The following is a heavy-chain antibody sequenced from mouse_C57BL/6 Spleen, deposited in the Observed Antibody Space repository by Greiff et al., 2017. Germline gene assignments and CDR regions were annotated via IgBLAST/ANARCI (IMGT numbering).Heavy chain of an antibody. CDR3: AYYCGSSYEAY. J-gene: IGHJ3*01. D-gene: IGHD1-1*01. Sequence: VQLQQSGAELARPGASVKLSCKASGYTFTSYGISWVKQRTGQGLEWIGEIYPRSGNTYYNEKFKGKATLTADKSSSTAYMELRSLTSEDSAVYFCAYYCGSSYEAYWGQGTLVTVSA. V-gene: IGHV1-81*01. CDR2: IYPRSGNT. CDR1: GYTFTSYG.